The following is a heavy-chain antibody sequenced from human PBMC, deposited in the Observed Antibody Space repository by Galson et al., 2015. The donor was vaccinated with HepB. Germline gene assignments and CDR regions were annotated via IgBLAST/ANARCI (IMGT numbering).Heavy chain of an antibody. D-gene: IGHD5-24*01. CDR2: IIPILGIA. CDR3: ARLGRKMATIIADAFDI. CDR1: GGTFSSYT. V-gene: IGHV1-69*02. J-gene: IGHJ3*02. Sequence: SVKVSCKASGGTFSSYTISWVRQAPGQGLEWMGRIIPILGIANYAQKFQGRVTITADKSTSTAYMELSSLRSEDTAVYYCARLGRKMATIIADAFDIWGQGTMVTVSS.